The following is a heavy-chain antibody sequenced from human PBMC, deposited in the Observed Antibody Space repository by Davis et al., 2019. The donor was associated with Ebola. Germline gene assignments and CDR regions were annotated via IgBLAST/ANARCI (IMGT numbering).Heavy chain of an antibody. V-gene: IGHV1-18*04. CDR1: GYTFTSYG. D-gene: IGHD1-1*01. Sequence: ASVKVSCKASGYTFTSYGITWVRQAPGQGLEWMGWINPHNGNTNYAQNVQRRVTMITDTSTSTAYMELGSLRSDDTAVYYCARAQFPTTSDHWGQGTLVTDSS. CDR3: ARAQFPTTSDH. J-gene: IGHJ4*02. CDR2: INPHNGNT.